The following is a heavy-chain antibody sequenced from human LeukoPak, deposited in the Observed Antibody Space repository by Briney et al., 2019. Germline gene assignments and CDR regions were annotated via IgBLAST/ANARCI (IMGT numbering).Heavy chain of an antibody. CDR3: AKKGRTYDSSGYQFDY. CDR1: GFTFSSYG. Sequence: GGSLRLSCAASGFTFSSYGMSWVRQAPGKGLEWVSAISDSGGSTYYADSVKGRFTISRDNSKNTLYLQMNSLRAEDTAVYYCAKKGRTYDSSGYQFDYWGQGTLVTVSS. V-gene: IGHV3-23*01. CDR2: ISDSGGST. D-gene: IGHD3-22*01. J-gene: IGHJ4*02.